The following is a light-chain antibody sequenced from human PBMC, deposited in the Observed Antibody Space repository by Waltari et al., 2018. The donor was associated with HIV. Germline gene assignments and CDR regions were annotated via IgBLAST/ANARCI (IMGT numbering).Light chain of an antibody. CDR3: YSATDNNLL. V-gene: IGLV3-27*01. CDR1: VLAKKF. CDR2: KDT. J-gene: IGLJ2*01. Sequence: SYGLTQPSSVSVSPGQTARITCSGDVLAKKFARWFQQKPGQAPVLVIFKDTERPSGIPKRFSGSSSGTTVTLTISGVQVEDEADYYCYSATDNNLLFGGGTKLTVL.